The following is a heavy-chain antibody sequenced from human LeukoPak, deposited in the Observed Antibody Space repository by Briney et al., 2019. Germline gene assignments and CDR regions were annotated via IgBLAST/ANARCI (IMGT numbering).Heavy chain of an antibody. D-gene: IGHD6-13*01. CDR3: ARARLAAAVPYYYYMDV. CDR2: IYYSGTT. CDR1: GGSISSSNYY. V-gene: IGHV4-39*07. Sequence: SETLSLTCTVSGGSISSSNYYWGWIRQPPGKGLEWIGSIYYSGTTYYNPSLKSRVTISVDTSKNQFSLKPSSVTAADTAVYYCARARLAAAVPYYYYMDVWGKGTTVTVSS. J-gene: IGHJ6*03.